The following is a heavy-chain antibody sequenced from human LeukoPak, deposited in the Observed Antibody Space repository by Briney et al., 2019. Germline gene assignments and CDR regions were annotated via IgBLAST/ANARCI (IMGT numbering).Heavy chain of an antibody. Sequence: SVKVSCKASGGTFSSYAISWVRQAPGQGLEWMGGIIPIFGTANYAQKFQGRVTITADESTSTAYMELSSLRSEDTAVYYCARDPESYYDSSGYSDYWGQGTLVTVSS. J-gene: IGHJ4*02. CDR2: IIPIFGTA. V-gene: IGHV1-69*13. CDR3: ARDPESYYDSSGYSDY. CDR1: GGTFSSYA. D-gene: IGHD3-22*01.